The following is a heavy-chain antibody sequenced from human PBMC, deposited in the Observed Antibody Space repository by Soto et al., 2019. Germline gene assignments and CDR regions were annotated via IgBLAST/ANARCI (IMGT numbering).Heavy chain of an antibody. J-gene: IGHJ4*02. D-gene: IGHD5-12*01. V-gene: IGHV1-69*13. CDR2: IIPIFGTA. CDR1: GGTFSSYA. CDR3: AGREMATIKKPFDY. Sequence: SVKVSCKASGGTFSSYAISWVRQAPGQGLEWMGGIIPIFGTANYAQKFQGRVTITADESTSTAYMELSSLRSEDTAVHYCAGREMATIKKPFDYWGQGTLVTVSS.